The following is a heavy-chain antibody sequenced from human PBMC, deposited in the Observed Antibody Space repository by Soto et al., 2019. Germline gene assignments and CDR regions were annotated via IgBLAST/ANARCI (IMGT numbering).Heavy chain of an antibody. CDR2: VTGSGGQI. CDR1: GFTISTYA. CDR3: AKDAVYNDGLWLMDS. Sequence: EVQLLESGGGLVQPGGSLRLSCAASGFTISTYAMTWVRQAPGKGLECVSGVTGSGGQIHYADSVKGRFTISKDNSKNTLYLQMSNLRDEDTALYYCAKDAVYNDGLWLMDSWGQGTLVTVSS. D-gene: IGHD2-21*01. J-gene: IGHJ5*02. V-gene: IGHV3-23*01.